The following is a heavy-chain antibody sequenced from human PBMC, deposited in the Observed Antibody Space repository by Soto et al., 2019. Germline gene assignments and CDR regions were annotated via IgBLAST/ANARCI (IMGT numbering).Heavy chain of an antibody. J-gene: IGHJ4*02. CDR3: ARDLAAAAY. CDR1: GFIFTNYY. CDR2: INPLPTSGST. Sequence: QVQLVQSGAEVKKPGASVKVSFTASGFIFTNYYIHWVRQTPGQGLEWMAIINPLPTSGSTTYAHKYQGRVTVTRDTSTSTVYLELSSLRSDDTAVYYCARDLAAAAYWGQGTLVTVS. V-gene: IGHV1-46*01. D-gene: IGHD6-13*01.